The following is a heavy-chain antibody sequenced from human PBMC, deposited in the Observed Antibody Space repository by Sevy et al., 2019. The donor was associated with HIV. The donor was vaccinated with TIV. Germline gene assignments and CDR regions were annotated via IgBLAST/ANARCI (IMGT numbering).Heavy chain of an antibody. CDR3: ARSIYSYGDYSNWYFDL. Sequence: GGSLRLSCAASGFTFSSCSMNWVRQAPGKGLEWVSYISSSSSTIYYADSVKGRFTISRDNAKNSLYLQMNSLRDEDTAVYYCARSIYSYGDYSNWYFDLWGRGTLVTVSS. CDR1: GFTFSSCS. J-gene: IGHJ2*01. D-gene: IGHD4-17*01. V-gene: IGHV3-48*02. CDR2: ISSSSSTI.